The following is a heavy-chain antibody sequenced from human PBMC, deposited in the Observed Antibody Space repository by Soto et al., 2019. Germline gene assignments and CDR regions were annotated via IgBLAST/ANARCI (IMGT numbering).Heavy chain of an antibody. Sequence: VQLQESGPGLVKPSQTLSLTCTVSGGSISSGGYYWSWIRQHPGKGLEWIGYIYYSGSTYYNPSLKSRVTISVDTSKNQFSLKLSSVTAADTAVYYCARAGYCSGGSCYEFGMDVWGQGTTVTVSS. CDR1: GGSISSGGYY. V-gene: IGHV4-31*03. J-gene: IGHJ6*02. D-gene: IGHD2-15*01. CDR2: IYYSGST. CDR3: ARAGYCSGGSCYEFGMDV.